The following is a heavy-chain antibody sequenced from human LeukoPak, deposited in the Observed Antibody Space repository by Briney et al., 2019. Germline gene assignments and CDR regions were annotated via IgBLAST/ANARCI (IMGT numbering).Heavy chain of an antibody. J-gene: IGHJ4*02. CDR2: INSDGSST. CDR3: ARDSRLWFGEFPDY. Sequence: GGPLRLSCAASGFTFSSYWMHWVRQAPGKGLVWVSRINSDGSSTSYADSVKGRFTISRDNAKNTLYLQMNSLRAEDTAVYYCARDSRLWFGEFPDYWGQGTLVTVSS. CDR1: GFTFSSYW. V-gene: IGHV3-74*01. D-gene: IGHD3-10*01.